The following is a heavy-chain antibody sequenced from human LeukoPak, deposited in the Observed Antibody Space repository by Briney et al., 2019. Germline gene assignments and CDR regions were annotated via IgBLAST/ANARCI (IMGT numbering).Heavy chain of an antibody. D-gene: IGHD6-13*01. V-gene: IGHV1-46*01. Sequence: ASVKVSCKAFGYTFTSNYMHWVRQAPGQGPEWMGVISPSGGSTTYAQKFQGRVTLTRDMSTSTAYMELSSLRSEDTAVYYCARVVGVAAAGNFDYWGQGTLVTVSS. CDR2: ISPSGGST. CDR3: ARVVGVAAAGNFDY. J-gene: IGHJ4*02. CDR1: GYTFTSNY.